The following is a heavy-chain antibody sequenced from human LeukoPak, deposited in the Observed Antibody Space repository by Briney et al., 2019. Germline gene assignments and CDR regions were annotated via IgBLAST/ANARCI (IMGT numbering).Heavy chain of an antibody. CDR2: INHSGST. Sequence: SETLSLTCAVYGGSFSGYYWSWIRQPPGKGLEWIGEINHSGSTNYNPSLKSRVTISVDTSKNQFSLKLSSVTAADTAVYYCARRGISGYNWFDPWGQGTLVTVSS. J-gene: IGHJ5*02. D-gene: IGHD1-20*01. V-gene: IGHV4-34*01. CDR3: ARRGISGYNWFDP. CDR1: GGSFSGYY.